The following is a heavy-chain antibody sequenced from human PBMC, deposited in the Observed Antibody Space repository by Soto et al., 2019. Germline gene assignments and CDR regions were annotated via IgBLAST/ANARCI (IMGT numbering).Heavy chain of an antibody. CDR2: INRDGSET. CDR3: ARPARECSSPGCAN. V-gene: IGHV3-7*01. D-gene: IGHD2-2*01. CDR1: GLTFINYW. J-gene: IGHJ4*02. Sequence: PGGSLRLSCVVSGLTFINYWMSWVLQAPGKGLEWVANINRDGSETYYVDSVKGRFTISRDNIKNSLYLQMTSLRAEDTAVYYCARPARECSSPGCANWGQGTLVTVSS.